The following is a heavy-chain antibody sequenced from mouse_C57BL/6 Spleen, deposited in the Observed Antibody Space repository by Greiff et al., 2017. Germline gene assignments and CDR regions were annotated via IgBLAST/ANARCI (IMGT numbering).Heavy chain of an antibody. V-gene: IGHV1-82*01. Sequence: QVQLQQSGPELVKPGASVKISCKASGYAFSSSWMNWVKQRPGKGLEWIGRIYPGDGDTNYNGKFKGKATLTEDKSSSTAYMQLSSLTSEDSAVYFCAHYSAYAMDYWGQGTSGTVSS. CDR2: IYPGDGDT. CDR3: AHYSAYAMDY. J-gene: IGHJ4*01. CDR1: GYAFSSSW. D-gene: IGHD1-1*02.